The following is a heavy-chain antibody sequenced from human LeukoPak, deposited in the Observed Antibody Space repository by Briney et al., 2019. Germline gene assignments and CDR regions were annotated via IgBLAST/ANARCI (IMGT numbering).Heavy chain of an antibody. CDR3: ARDPSNSGYDYLYYFDY. D-gene: IGHD5-12*01. Sequence: ASVKVSCKASGYTFTGYYMHWVRQAPGQGLEWMGWINPDNGGTNYAQKFQGRVTMARDMSISTAYMELSRLRSDDTAVYYCARDPSNSGYDYLYYFDYWGQGTLVTVSS. CDR1: GYTFTGYY. J-gene: IGHJ4*02. CDR2: INPDNGGT. V-gene: IGHV1-2*02.